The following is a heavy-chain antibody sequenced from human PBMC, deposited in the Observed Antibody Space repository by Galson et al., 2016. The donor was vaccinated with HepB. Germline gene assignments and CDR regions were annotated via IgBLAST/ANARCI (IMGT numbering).Heavy chain of an antibody. CDR1: GFAFRSYW. V-gene: IGHV3-74*01. CDR3: ARDLAGPFDD. D-gene: IGHD6-19*01. CDR2: INEDGSIT. Sequence: SLRLSCAASGFAFRSYWMHWVRQAPGKGLVWVSRINEDGSITTYADSVKGRFTISRDNAKNTLYLEMISLRPEDTAVYYCARDLAGPFDDWGQGTLVTVSS. J-gene: IGHJ4*02.